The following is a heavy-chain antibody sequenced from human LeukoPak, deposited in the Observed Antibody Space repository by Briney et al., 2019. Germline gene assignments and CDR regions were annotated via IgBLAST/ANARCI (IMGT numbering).Heavy chain of an antibody. CDR3: AREYCSGGSCYDSFDY. D-gene: IGHD2-15*01. Sequence: SETLSLTCTVSGGSISSSSYYWGWIRQPPGKGLEWIGSIYYSGSTYYNPSLKSRVTISVDTSKNQFSLKLSSVTAADTAVYYCAREYCSGGSCYDSFDYWGQGTLVTVSS. J-gene: IGHJ4*02. CDR2: IYYSGST. V-gene: IGHV4-39*01. CDR1: GGSISSSSYY.